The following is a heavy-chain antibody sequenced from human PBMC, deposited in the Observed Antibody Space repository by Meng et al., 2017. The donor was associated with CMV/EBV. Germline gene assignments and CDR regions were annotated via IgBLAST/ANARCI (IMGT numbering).Heavy chain of an antibody. V-gene: IGHV4-30-4*08. CDR1: GGSPSSGDYY. Sequence: HVQLQESGPGQGNPSQTLSLTCTVSGGSPSSGDYYWSWIRQPPGKGLEWIGYIYYSGSTNYNPSLKSRVTISVDTSKNQFSLKLSSVTAADTAVYYCAREGDNPFDYWGQGTLVTVFS. CDR2: IYYSGST. CDR3: AREGDNPFDY. D-gene: IGHD2-21*02. J-gene: IGHJ4*02.